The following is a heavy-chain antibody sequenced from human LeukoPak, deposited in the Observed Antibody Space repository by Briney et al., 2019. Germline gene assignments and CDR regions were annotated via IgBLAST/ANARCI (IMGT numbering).Heavy chain of an antibody. CDR2: IWYDGSNK. Sequence: GGSLRLSCAASGFTSSSYGMHWVRQAPGTGLEWVAVIWYDGSNKYYADSVKGRFTISRDNSKNTLYLQMNSLRAEDTAVYYCAKGTTAMEDYWGQGTLVTVSS. V-gene: IGHV3-33*06. J-gene: IGHJ4*02. CDR1: GFTSSSYG. CDR3: AKGTTAMEDY. D-gene: IGHD5-18*01.